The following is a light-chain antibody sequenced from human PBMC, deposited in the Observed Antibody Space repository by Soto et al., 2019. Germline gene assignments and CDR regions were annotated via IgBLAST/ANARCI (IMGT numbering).Light chain of an antibody. V-gene: IGKV3-11*01. CDR3: QQRSSWPRIT. J-gene: IGKJ5*01. CDR1: QSVRNY. Sequence: EIVLTQSPATLSLSPGERATLSCRASQSVRNYLAWYQQKPGQAPRLLIYDASNRATGIPARFSGSGSGTDLPLPIRRLGPEKFAVYYCQQRSSWPRITFGQGTRLEIK. CDR2: DAS.